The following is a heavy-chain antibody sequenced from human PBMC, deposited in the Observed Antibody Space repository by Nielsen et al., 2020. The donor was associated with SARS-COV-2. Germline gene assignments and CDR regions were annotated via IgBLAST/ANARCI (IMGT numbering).Heavy chain of an antibody. CDR1: RYTFTGYY. CDR3: ARGGGLLWFGELMYYYYGMDV. CDR2: INAGNGNT. V-gene: IGHV1-3*01. D-gene: IGHD3-10*01. Sequence: SVQVSFKASRYTFTGYYVHWVRQAPARGLDWMGRINAGNGNTQYSQKFQGRVTITRDTSASTAYMELSSLRSEDTAVYYCARGGGLLWFGELMYYYYGMDVWGQGTTVTVSS. J-gene: IGHJ6*02.